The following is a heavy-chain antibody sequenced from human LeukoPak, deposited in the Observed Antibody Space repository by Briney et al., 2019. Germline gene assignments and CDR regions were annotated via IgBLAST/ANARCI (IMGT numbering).Heavy chain of an antibody. J-gene: IGHJ4*02. CDR1: GGSISSGSYY. V-gene: IGHV4-61*02. CDR3: ARDRVVVPAAILD. D-gene: IGHD2-2*02. CDR2: IYTSGST. Sequence: SETLSLTCTVSGGSISSGSYYWSWIRQPAGEGLEWIGRIYTSGSTNYNPSLKSRVTISVDTSKNQFSLKLSSVTAADTAVYYCARDRVVVPAAILDWGQGTLVTVSS.